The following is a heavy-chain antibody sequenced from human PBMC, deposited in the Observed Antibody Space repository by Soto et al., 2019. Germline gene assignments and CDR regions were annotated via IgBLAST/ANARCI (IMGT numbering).Heavy chain of an antibody. CDR2: IDPSDSYT. Sequence: RESLKISCKGSGYSFTSYWISWVRQMPGKGLEWMGRIDPSDSYTNYSPYFQGHVTISADKSISTAYLQWSSLKASDTAMYYCARRAMIVVGDAFDIWGQGTMVTVSS. CDR3: ARRAMIVVGDAFDI. CDR1: GYSFTSYW. D-gene: IGHD3-22*01. V-gene: IGHV5-10-1*01. J-gene: IGHJ3*02.